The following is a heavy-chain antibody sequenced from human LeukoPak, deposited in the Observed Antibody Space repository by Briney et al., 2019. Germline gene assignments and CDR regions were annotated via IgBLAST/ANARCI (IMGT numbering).Heavy chain of an antibody. Sequence: GGSLRLSCAASGFTFSSYSMNWVRQAPGKGLEWVSSISSSSSYIYYADSVKGRFTISRDNAKNSLYLQMNSLRAEDTAVYYCARAAAIGDYLDYWGQGTLVTVSS. CDR3: ARAAAIGDYLDY. D-gene: IGHD4-17*01. CDR1: GFTFSSYS. CDR2: ISSSSSYI. J-gene: IGHJ4*02. V-gene: IGHV3-21*01.